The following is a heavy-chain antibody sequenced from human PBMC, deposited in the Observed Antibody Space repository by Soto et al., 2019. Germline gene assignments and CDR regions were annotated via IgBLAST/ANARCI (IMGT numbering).Heavy chain of an antibody. D-gene: IGHD4-4*01. J-gene: IGHJ4*02. CDR3: ARSGGLQHIDY. V-gene: IGHV4-4*02. CDR2: IYHSGST. CDR1: GGSISSSNW. Sequence: SETLSLTCAVSGGSISSSNWWSWVRQPPGKGLEWIGEIYHSGSTNYNPSLKSRVTISVDKSKNQFYLKLTSVTAADTAVHYCARSGGLQHIDYWGQGTLVTVSS.